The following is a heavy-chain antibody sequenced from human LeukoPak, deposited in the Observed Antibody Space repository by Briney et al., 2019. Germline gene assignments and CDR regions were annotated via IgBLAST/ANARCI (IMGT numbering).Heavy chain of an antibody. D-gene: IGHD4-17*01. V-gene: IGHV4-31*03. J-gene: IGHJ4*02. CDR2: IYYSGST. Sequence: SETLSLTCTVSGGSISSGGYYWSWIRQHPGKGLEWIGYIYYSGSTYYNPSLKSRVTISVDTSKNQLSLKLSSVTAADTAVYYCARCAVTVTNFDYWGQGTLVTVSS. CDR1: GGSISSGGYY. CDR3: ARCAVTVTNFDY.